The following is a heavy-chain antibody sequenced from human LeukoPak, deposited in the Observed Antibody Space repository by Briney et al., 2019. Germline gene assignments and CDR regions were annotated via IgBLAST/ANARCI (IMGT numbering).Heavy chain of an antibody. J-gene: IGHJ4*02. Sequence: SETLSLTCTVSGGSISSYYWSWIRQPPGKGLEWIGYIYYSGSTNYNPSLKSRVTISVDTSKNQFSLKLSSVTAADTAVFYCARQTRYGTGDIDYWGQGTLVTVSS. CDR2: IYYSGST. D-gene: IGHD1-1*01. V-gene: IGHV4-59*08. CDR1: GGSISSYY. CDR3: ARQTRYGTGDIDY.